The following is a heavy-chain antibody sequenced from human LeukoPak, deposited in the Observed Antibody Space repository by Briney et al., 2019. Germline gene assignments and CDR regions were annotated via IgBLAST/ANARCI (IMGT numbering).Heavy chain of an antibody. J-gene: IGHJ4*02. CDR2: IKEDGSEK. D-gene: IGHD2-15*01. CDR3: ARFSGRN. CDR1: GFNFGEFW. Sequence: EGSLRLSCAASGFNFGEFWMAWVRQTPGKGLEWVADIKEDGSEKFYVDSVKGRFTISRDNAKNSLYLQMGSLRAEDTAVYYCARFSGRNWGQGTLVTVSS. V-gene: IGHV3-7*01.